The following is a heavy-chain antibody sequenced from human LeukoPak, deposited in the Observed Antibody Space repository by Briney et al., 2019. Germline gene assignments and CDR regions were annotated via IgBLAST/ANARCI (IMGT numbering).Heavy chain of an antibody. V-gene: IGHV3-66*01. CDR3: ASPYSSSWYYFDY. J-gene: IGHJ4*02. CDR2: IYSDGIR. D-gene: IGHD6-13*01. Sequence: PGGSLRLSCAASGFTVSSNYMRWVRQAPGKGLDWDSEIYSDGIRYYADSVKGRFTISRDNFKNPVYLQMNSPRAEDTAVYYCASPYSSSWYYFDYWGQGTLVTVSS. CDR1: GFTVSSNY.